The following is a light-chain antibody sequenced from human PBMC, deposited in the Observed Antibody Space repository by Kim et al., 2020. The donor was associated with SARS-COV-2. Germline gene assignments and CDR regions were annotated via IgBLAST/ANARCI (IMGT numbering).Light chain of an antibody. Sequence: ELTQPPSASGTPGQRVTISCSGSTSNIGINTVNWYQQLPGTAPKLLIYSNDQRPSGVPGRFSGSKSGTPASLAIRGLQSEDEADYYCAAWDDSLNGGVFGGGTQLTVL. CDR3: AAWDDSLNGGV. J-gene: IGLJ2*01. V-gene: IGLV1-44*01. CDR2: SND. CDR1: TSNIGINT.